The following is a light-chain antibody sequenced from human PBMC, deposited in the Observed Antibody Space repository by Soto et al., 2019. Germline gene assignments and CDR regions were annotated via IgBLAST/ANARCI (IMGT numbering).Light chain of an antibody. Sequence: EIVMTQSPATLSVSPGERATLSCRASQSVSSNLAWYQQKPGQAPGLLIYGASTRATGIPARFSGSESGTEFTLTISSLQSEDFAVYYCQQYNVWPLTFGQGTKXXXK. CDR2: GAS. J-gene: IGKJ2*01. CDR1: QSVSSN. CDR3: QQYNVWPLT. V-gene: IGKV3-15*01.